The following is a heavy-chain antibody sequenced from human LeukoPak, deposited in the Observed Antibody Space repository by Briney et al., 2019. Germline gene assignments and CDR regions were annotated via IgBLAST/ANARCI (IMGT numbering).Heavy chain of an antibody. CDR3: AKGGYSSGWWEENFDY. Sequence: GGSQRLSCAASGFRLSSYGMHWVRQAPGKGLEWVAFIRYDGSNKYYADSVKGRFTISRDNSKNTLYLQMNSLRAEDTAVYYCAKGGYSSGWWEENFDYWGQGTLVTVSS. CDR1: GFRLSSYG. V-gene: IGHV3-30*02. J-gene: IGHJ4*02. D-gene: IGHD6-19*01. CDR2: IRYDGSNK.